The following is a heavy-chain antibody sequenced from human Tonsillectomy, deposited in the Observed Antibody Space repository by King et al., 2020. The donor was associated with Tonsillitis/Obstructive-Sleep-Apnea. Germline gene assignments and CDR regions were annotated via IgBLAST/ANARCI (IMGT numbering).Heavy chain of an antibody. CDR3: AGWAPSWNYVSGDLDY. V-gene: IGHV3-11*05. CDR2: ISSRRSYT. J-gene: IGHJ4*02. CDR1: GFSFSDYY. D-gene: IGHD1-7*01. Sequence: VQLVESGGGLVKPGGSLRLSCAASGFSFSDYYMSWIRQAPGKGLEWVSYISSRRSYTNYADSVKGRFTISRDNAKNSLYLQMNSLRAEDTAVYYCAGWAPSWNYVSGDLDYWGQGTLVTVSS.